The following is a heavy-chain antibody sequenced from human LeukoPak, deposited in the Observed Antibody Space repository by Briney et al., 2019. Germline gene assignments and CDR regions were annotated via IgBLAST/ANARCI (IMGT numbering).Heavy chain of an antibody. J-gene: IGHJ4*02. CDR3: ARVGNRNCFDY. D-gene: IGHD4-23*01. CDR2: ISPYSGDT. Sequence: ASVKVSCKASGYTFMNYDISWVRQAPGQGLVWMGWISPYSGDTNYAHLLQGRVTMTTDTSTSTAYMELRSLRSDDTAVYYCARVGNRNCFDYWGQGTLVTVSS. CDR1: GYTFMNYD. V-gene: IGHV1-18*01.